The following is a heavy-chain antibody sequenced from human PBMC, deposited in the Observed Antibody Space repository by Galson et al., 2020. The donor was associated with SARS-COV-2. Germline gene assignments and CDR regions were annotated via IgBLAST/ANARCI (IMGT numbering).Heavy chain of an antibody. Sequence: SDTLSLTCTVSGYSVSTTNYWGRVRQPPGRGQPCIGSVYPSAPTYYTPHLNSRVTISPDTSKDQFSLRLDSVTAADTAIYYCARQGINMMVLVTVPGWYFELWGRGTLVTVS. CDR2: VYPSAPT. CDR1: GYSVSTTNY. CDR3: ARQGINMMVLVTVPGWYFEL. J-gene: IGHJ2*01. D-gene: IGHD3-22*01. V-gene: IGHV4-38-2*02.